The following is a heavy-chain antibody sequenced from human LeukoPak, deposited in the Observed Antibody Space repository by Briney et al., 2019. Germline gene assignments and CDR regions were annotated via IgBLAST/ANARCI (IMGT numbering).Heavy chain of an antibody. D-gene: IGHD5-18*01. Sequence: ASVTVSCKASGYTFTAYYMHWVRQAPGQGLEWMGWINPNTGATIFAPNFQGRVTMTRDTSINTAYMQLSRLTFDDTAVYYCARDDSFQFDYWGQGALVTVSS. J-gene: IGHJ4*02. CDR3: ARDDSFQFDY. CDR1: GYTFTAYY. CDR2: INPNTGAT. V-gene: IGHV1-2*02.